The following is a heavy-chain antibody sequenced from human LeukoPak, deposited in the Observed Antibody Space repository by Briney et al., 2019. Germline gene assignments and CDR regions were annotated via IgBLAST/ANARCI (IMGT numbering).Heavy chain of an antibody. CDR1: GGSISSSNW. D-gene: IGHD3-22*01. CDR3: ARARGGYDSSGYPFDY. J-gene: IGHJ4*02. CDR2: IYHSGST. Sequence: PSETLSLTCAVSGGSISSSNWWSWVRQPPGKGLEWIGEIYHSGSTNYNPSLKSRVTISVDKSKNQFSLKLSSVTAADTAVYYCARARGGYDSSGYPFDYWGQGTLVTVSS. V-gene: IGHV4-4*02.